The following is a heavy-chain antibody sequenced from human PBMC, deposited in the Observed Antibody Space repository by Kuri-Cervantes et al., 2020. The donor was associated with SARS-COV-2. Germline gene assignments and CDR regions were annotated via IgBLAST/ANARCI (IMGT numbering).Heavy chain of an antibody. J-gene: IGHJ6*02. Sequence: GGSLRLSCAASGFTFSSYGMHWVRQAPGKGLEWVAVIWYDGSNKYYADSVKGRFTISRDNPKNTLYLQMNSLRAEDTAVYYCARELYSNPYYYYGMDVWGQGTTVTVSS. CDR1: GFTFSSYG. V-gene: IGHV3-33*08. D-gene: IGHD4-11*01. CDR2: IWYDGSNK. CDR3: ARELYSNPYYYYGMDV.